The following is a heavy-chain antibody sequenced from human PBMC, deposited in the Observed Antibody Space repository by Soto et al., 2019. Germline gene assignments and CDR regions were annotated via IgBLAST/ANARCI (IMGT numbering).Heavy chain of an antibody. CDR1: GFTFSSYA. CDR3: AKDLAELPSVTLDY. V-gene: IGHV3-23*01. CDR2: ISGSGGST. J-gene: IGHJ4*02. D-gene: IGHD1-7*01. Sequence: GGSLRLSCAASGFTFSSYAMSWVRQAPGKGLEWVSAISGSGGSTYYADSVKGRFTISRDNSKNTLYLQMNSLRAEDTAVYYCAKDLAELPSVTLDYWGQGTLVTVSS.